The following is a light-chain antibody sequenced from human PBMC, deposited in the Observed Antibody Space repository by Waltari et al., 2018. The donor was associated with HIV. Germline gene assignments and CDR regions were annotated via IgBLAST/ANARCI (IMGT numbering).Light chain of an antibody. CDR1: SSNFGSNT. V-gene: IGLV1-44*01. CDR3: AAWDDSLNGLWV. J-gene: IGLJ3*02. Sequence: QSVLTQPPSASGTPGQRVTISCSGSSSNFGSNTVNWYQQLPGTAPKLLLYSNIQRPSGVPDRFSGSKSGTSASLAISGLQSDDEADYYCAAWDDSLNGLWVFGGGTKLTVL. CDR2: SNI.